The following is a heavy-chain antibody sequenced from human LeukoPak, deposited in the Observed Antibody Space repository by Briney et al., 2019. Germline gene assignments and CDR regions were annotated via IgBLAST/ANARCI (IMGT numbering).Heavy chain of an antibody. CDR3: ARHPRGSWPVVDWFDP. J-gene: IGHJ5*02. D-gene: IGHD6-13*01. CDR2: IYYSGST. Sequence: PSETLSLTCTVSGGSISSSSYYWGWVRQPPGKGLGWIGSIYYSGSTYYNPSLKSRVTISVDTSKNQFSLKLSSVTAADTAVYYCARHPRGSWPVVDWFDPWGQGTLVTVSS. V-gene: IGHV4-39*01. CDR1: GGSISSSSYY.